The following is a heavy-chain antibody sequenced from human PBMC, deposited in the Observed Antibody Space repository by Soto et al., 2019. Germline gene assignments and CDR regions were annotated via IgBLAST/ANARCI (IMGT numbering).Heavy chain of an antibody. D-gene: IGHD3-22*01. CDR3: ARDIYDSSGYYAPITDY. Sequence: XAVKVSFNASGYTFTSYGISLVRQAPGQGNEWMGWISAYNGNTNYAQKLQGRVTMTTDTSTSTAYMELRSLRSDDKAVYYCARDIYDSSGYYAPITDYWGQGTLVTVSS. CDR1: GYTFTSYG. V-gene: IGHV1-18*01. J-gene: IGHJ4*02. CDR2: ISAYNGNT.